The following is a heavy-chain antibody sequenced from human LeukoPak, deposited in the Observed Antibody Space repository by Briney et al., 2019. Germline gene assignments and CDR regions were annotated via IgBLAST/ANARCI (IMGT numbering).Heavy chain of an antibody. J-gene: IGHJ4*02. V-gene: IGHV3-23*01. CDR1: GFTFRSYV. Sequence: GGSLRLSCAASGFTFRSYVMSSVRQAPGKGLEWVSAISGSGDNTYYADSVKGRFTISRDSSQNTLYLQMNSLRAEDTAVYYCAKQTGAGRYLDYWGRGTLVTVSS. CDR3: AKQTGAGRYLDY. D-gene: IGHD3-10*01. CDR2: ISGSGDNT.